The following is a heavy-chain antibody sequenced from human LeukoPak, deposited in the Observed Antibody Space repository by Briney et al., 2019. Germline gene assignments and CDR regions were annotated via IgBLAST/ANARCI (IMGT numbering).Heavy chain of an antibody. D-gene: IGHD4-17*01. V-gene: IGHV1-24*01. CDR1: GYTLTELS. Sequence: ASVKVSCKVSGYTLTELSMHWVRQAPGKGLEWMGGFGPEDGETIYAQKFQGRVTMTEDTSTDAAYMELSSLRSEDTAVYYCATDLYGDYVFGIAFDIWGQGTMVTVSS. J-gene: IGHJ3*02. CDR3: ATDLYGDYVFGIAFDI. CDR2: FGPEDGET.